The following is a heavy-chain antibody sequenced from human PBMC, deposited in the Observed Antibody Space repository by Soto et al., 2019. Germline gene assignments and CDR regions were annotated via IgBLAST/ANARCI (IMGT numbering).Heavy chain of an antibody. CDR3: ARWLPSVLRFLEWLPSHNWFDP. J-gene: IGHJ5*02. Sequence: EASVKVSCKASGYTFTGYYMHWVRQAPGQGLEWMGWINPNSGGTNYAQKFQGRVTMTRDTSISTAYMELSRLRSDDTAVYYCARWLPSVLRFLEWLPSHNWFDPWGQGTLVTVSS. D-gene: IGHD3-3*01. V-gene: IGHV1-2*02. CDR2: INPNSGGT. CDR1: GYTFTGYY.